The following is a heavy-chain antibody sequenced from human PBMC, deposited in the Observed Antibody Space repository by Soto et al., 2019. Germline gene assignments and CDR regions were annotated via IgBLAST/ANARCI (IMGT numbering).Heavy chain of an antibody. CDR2: IFYNGST. V-gene: IGHV4-31*03. Sequence: SETLSLTCSVSGASISIGGYFWSWIRQHPGKGLEWIGHIFYNGSTYYNPSLKSRVTISVDTSENHFSLRLTSVTAADTAVYFCATDEYYGSEIDFYYYAMDVWGQGTTVTVSS. CDR3: ATDEYYGSEIDFYYYAMDV. D-gene: IGHD3-10*01. CDR1: GASISIGGYF. J-gene: IGHJ6*02.